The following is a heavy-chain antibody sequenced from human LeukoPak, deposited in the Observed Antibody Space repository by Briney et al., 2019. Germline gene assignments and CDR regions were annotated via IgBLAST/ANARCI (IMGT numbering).Heavy chain of an antibody. CDR2: IYTSGST. D-gene: IGHD3-16*01. Sequence: SETLSLTCTVSGGSISSGSYYWSWIRQPAGKGLEWIGRIYTSGSTNYNPSLKSRVTISVDTSKNQFSLKLSSVTAADTAVYYCAGGGGTGGAFDIWGQGTMVTVSS. V-gene: IGHV4-61*02. J-gene: IGHJ3*02. CDR1: GGSISSGSYY. CDR3: AGGGGTGGAFDI.